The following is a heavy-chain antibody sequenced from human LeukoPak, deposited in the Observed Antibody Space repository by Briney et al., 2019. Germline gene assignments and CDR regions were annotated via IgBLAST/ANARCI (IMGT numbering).Heavy chain of an antibody. CDR1: GFTFGSYA. D-gene: IGHD6-19*01. Sequence: GGSLRLSCAASGFTFGSYAMGWVRQAPGKGLEWVSAISGSGGSTYYADSVKGRFTISRDNSKNTLYMQMNSLRAEDTAVYYCARGSGSSGTDYWGQGTLVTVSS. CDR2: ISGSGGST. CDR3: ARGSGSSGTDY. J-gene: IGHJ4*02. V-gene: IGHV3-23*01.